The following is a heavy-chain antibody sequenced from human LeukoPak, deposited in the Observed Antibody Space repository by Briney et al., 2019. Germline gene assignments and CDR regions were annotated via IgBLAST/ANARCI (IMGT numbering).Heavy chain of an antibody. D-gene: IGHD4-23*01. V-gene: IGHV1-69*05. CDR2: IIPIFGTA. Sequence: ASVKVSCKASGGTFSSYAISRVRQAPGQGLEWMGGIIPIFGTANYAQKLQGRVTMTTDTSTSTAYMELRSLRSDDTAVYYCARIFLSVVAPKRWFDPWGQGTLVTVSS. CDR3: ARIFLSVVAPKRWFDP. J-gene: IGHJ5*02. CDR1: GGTFSSYA.